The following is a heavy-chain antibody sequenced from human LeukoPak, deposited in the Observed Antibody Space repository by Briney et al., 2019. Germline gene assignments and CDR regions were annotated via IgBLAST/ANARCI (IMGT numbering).Heavy chain of an antibody. D-gene: IGHD5-12*01. CDR2: IYYSGST. CDR3: ARQFRGVATTFDY. J-gene: IGHJ4*02. Sequence: SETLSLTCTVSGGSMSSYYWSWIRQPPGKGLEWIGYIYYSGSTNYNPSLKSRVTISVDTSKNQFSLKLSSVTAADTAVYYCARQFRGVATTFDYWGQGTLVTVSS. V-gene: IGHV4-59*08. CDR1: GGSMSSYY.